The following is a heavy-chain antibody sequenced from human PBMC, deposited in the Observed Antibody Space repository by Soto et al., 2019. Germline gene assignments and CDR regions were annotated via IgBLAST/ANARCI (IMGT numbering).Heavy chain of an antibody. CDR3: ARDGYSSGWYGYYYYYYMAV. CDR1: GYTFTSYA. CDR2: INAGNGNT. Sequence: ASVKVSCKASGYTFTSYAMHWVRQAPGQRLEWMGWINAGNGNTKYSQKFQGRVTITRDTSASTAYMELSSLGSEDTAVHYCARDGYSSGWYGYYYYYYMAVWGKGTTVTVSS. D-gene: IGHD6-19*01. J-gene: IGHJ6*03. V-gene: IGHV1-3*01.